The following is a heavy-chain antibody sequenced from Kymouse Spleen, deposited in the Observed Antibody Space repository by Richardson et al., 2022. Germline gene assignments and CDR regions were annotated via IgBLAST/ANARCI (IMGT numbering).Heavy chain of an antibody. V-gene: IGHV4-34*01. D-gene: IGHD1-7*01. CDR2: INHSGST. CDR1: GGSFSGYY. Sequence: QVQLQQWGAGLLKPSETLSLTCAVYGGSFSGYYWSWIRQPPGKGLEWIGEINHSGSTNYNPSLKSRVTISVDTSKNQFSLKLSSVTAADTAVYYCARRYNWNSDYFDYWGQGTLVTVSS. J-gene: IGHJ4*02. CDR3: ARRYNWNSDYFDY.